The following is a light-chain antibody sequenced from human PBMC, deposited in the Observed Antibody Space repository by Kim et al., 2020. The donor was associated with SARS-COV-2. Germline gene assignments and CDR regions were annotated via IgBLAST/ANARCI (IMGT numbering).Light chain of an antibody. CDR3: AAWDDILNGWV. V-gene: IGLV1-44*01. J-gene: IGLJ3*02. Sequence: GQRGTISCSGSSSNSGSITVTWYQQLQGTAPKLLIYANNQRPSGVPDRFSGSKSGTSASLAISGLQSEDEADYYCAAWDDILNGWVFGGGTQLTVL. CDR2: ANN. CDR1: SSNSGSIT.